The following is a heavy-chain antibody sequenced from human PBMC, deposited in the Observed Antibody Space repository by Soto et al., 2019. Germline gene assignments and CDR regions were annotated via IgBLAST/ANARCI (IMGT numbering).Heavy chain of an antibody. D-gene: IGHD1-26*01. J-gene: IGHJ4*02. V-gene: IGHV1-3*01. CDR1: GYTFTSYA. CDR2: INAGNGNT. Sequence: ASVKVSCTASGYTFTSYAMHCVRQAPGQRLEWMGWINAGNGNTKYSQKFQGRVTITRDTSAGTVYMQLSSLTSEATAVYYCARDDSGFSGSHYIDYFNYWGQGALVTVSS. CDR3: ARDDSGFSGSHYIDYFNY.